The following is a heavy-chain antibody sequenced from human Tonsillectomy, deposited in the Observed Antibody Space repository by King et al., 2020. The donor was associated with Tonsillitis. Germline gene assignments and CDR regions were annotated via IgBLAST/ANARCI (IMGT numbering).Heavy chain of an antibody. CDR2: IRSKANSYAT. J-gene: IGHJ6*03. Sequence: VQLQESGGGLVQPGGSLKLSCAASGFTFSGSAMHWVRPASEKGLAWVGRIRSKANSYATAYGASAKGRLTISRDDSKNTAYLQMNSLKTEDTAVYYCSSKNPFGVLIHGDYMDVWGKGTTVTVSS. D-gene: IGHD3-3*01. CDR1: GFTFSGSA. V-gene: IGHV3-73*02. CDR3: SSKNPFGVLIHGDYMDV.